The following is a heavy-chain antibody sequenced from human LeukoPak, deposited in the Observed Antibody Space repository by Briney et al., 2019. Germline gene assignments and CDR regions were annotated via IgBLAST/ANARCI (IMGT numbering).Heavy chain of an antibody. CDR3: ARLAEVAGRLYY. J-gene: IGHJ4*02. Sequence: PGESLKISCKATGYSFTSYWIGWVRQMPGKGLEWMGIIYPGDSDTRYSPSFQGQVTISADKSISTAYLQWSRLKASDTAMYYCARLAEVAGRLYYWGQGTPVIVSS. CDR1: GYSFTSYW. V-gene: IGHV5-51*01. D-gene: IGHD6-19*01. CDR2: IYPGDSDT.